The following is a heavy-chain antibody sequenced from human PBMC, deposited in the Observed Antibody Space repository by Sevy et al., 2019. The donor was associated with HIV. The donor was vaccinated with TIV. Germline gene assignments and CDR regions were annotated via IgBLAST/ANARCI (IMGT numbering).Heavy chain of an antibody. CDR3: ASEVYCSSGRCFSPRFDN. CDR1: GFTFNRNW. D-gene: IGHD2-15*01. J-gene: IGHJ4*02. Sequence: GGSLRLSCAASGFTFNRNWMHWVRQAPGKGLVWVSQINGDGTNTNYADSVKGRFTISRDNAKNTVYLQMNSLIVQDTAVYYCASEVYCSSGRCFSPRFDNWGQGTLVTVSS. V-gene: IGHV3-74*01. CDR2: INGDGTNT.